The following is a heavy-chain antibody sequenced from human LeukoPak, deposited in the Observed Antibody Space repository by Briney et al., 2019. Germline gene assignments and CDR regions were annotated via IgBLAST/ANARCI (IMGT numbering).Heavy chain of an antibody. V-gene: IGHV3-7*01. D-gene: IGHD4-23*01. CDR3: ARDAGFGGNSDF. J-gene: IGHJ4*02. CDR2: IKGDGSAK. Sequence: GGSLRLSCAASGFTFNIYWMMWVRQAPGKGLEWVAYIKGDGSAKHYVDSVRCRFTISRDNAENSLYLQMNSLRTEDTAVYYCARDAGFGGNSDFWGQGTLVTVSS. CDR1: GFTFNIYW.